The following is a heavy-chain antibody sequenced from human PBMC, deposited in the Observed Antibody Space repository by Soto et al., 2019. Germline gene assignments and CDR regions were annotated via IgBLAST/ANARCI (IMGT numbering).Heavy chain of an antibody. V-gene: IGHV3-30*18. D-gene: IGHD2-2*01. Sequence: VQLVESGGGLVQPGGSLILSCGACGYTFTSDAMHWVRQTPGKGLEWVAAISYDEIDKKYASSVKGRFTVSRDNVKNTLSLQMNSLRPDDTAVYYCAKDSGYQLPDNYFYYGLDVWGQGTTVTISS. CDR1: GYTFTSDA. CDR2: ISYDEIDK. CDR3: AKDSGYQLPDNYFYYGLDV. J-gene: IGHJ6*02.